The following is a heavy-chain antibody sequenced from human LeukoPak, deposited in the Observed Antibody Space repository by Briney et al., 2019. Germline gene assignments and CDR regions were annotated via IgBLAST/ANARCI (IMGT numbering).Heavy chain of an antibody. V-gene: IGHV4-34*01. CDR1: GGSCSGYY. CDR2: INHSGST. J-gene: IGHJ4*02. D-gene: IGHD3-16*01. Sequence: SETLSLTCAVYGGSCSGYYWSWIRQPPGKGLEWIGEINHSGSTNYNQSLKSRVTISLDTSKNQFSLRLSSVTAADTAVYYCARGLGCRGGADDYWGQGTLVTVSS. CDR3: ARGLGCRGGADDY.